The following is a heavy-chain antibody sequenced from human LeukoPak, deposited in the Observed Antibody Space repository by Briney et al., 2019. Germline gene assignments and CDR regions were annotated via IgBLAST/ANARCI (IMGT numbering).Heavy chain of an antibody. V-gene: IGHV1-46*01. CDR3: ARRGGVPWFGGGVYNWFDP. J-gene: IGHJ5*02. D-gene: IGHD3-10*01. CDR1: GYTFTSYY. CDR2: INPSGGST. Sequence: ASVKVSCKASGYTFTSYYMHWVRQAPGQGLEWMGIINPSGGSTSYAQKFQGRVTMTRDTSTSTVYMELSSLRSEDTAVYYCARRGGVPWFGGGVYNWFDPWGQGTLVTVSS.